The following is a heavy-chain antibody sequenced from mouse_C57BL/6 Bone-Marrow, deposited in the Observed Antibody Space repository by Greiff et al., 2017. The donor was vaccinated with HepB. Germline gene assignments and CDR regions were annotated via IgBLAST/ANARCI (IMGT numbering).Heavy chain of an antibody. Sequence: EVQLMESGPGLAKPSPTLSLTCSVTGYSITSDYWNWIRKLPGNKLEYMGYISYSGSTYYNPSLKSRISITRDTSKNQYDLQLHSVTTADTATYYCGSRYDSLWYFDVWGTGTTVTVSS. CDR1: GYSITSDY. D-gene: IGHD1-1*01. J-gene: IGHJ1*03. V-gene: IGHV3-8*01. CDR3: GSRYDSLWYFDV. CDR2: ISYSGST.